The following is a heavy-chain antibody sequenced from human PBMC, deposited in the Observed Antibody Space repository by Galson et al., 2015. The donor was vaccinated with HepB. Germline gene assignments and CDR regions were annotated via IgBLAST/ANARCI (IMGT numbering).Heavy chain of an antibody. J-gene: IGHJ5*02. D-gene: IGHD6-6*01. CDR3: ASLERGGSLDRYSSSSGWFDP. V-gene: IGHV4-39*01. CDR2: IYYSGST. Sequence: ETLSLTCTVSGGSISSSSYYWGWIRQPPGKGLEWIGSIYYSGSTYYNPSLKSRVTISVDTSQNQFSLKLSSVTAADTAVYYCASLERGGSLDRYSSSSGWFDPWGQGTLVTVSS. CDR1: GGSISSSSYY.